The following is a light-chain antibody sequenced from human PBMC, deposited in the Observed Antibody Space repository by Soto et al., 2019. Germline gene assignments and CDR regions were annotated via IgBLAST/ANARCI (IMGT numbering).Light chain of an antibody. Sequence: QSVLTQPPSVSGAPGQRVTISCTGNSSNIGTTYDVHWYRHLPGAAPKLLIYDNTYRPSGVPDRFSGSKSGTSASLAITGLQAEDEADSYCQSFDSSLSASIFGGGTKLTVL. J-gene: IGLJ2*01. V-gene: IGLV1-40*01. CDR2: DNT. CDR3: QSFDSSLSASI. CDR1: SSNIGTTYD.